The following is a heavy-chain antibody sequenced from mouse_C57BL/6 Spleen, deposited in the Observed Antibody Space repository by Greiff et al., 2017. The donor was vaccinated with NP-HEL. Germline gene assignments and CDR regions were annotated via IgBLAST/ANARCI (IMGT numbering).Heavy chain of an antibody. D-gene: IGHD2-4*01. CDR2: IWSGGST. V-gene: IGHV2-2*01. CDR1: GFSLTSYG. CDR3: ARNWDYDGYFDV. J-gene: IGHJ1*03. Sequence: QVQLQQSGPGLVQPSQCLSITCTVSGFSLTSYGVHWVRQSPGKGLEWLGVIWSGGSTDYNAAFISRLSISKDNSKSQVFFKMNSLQADDTAIYYCARNWDYDGYFDVWGTGTTVTVSS.